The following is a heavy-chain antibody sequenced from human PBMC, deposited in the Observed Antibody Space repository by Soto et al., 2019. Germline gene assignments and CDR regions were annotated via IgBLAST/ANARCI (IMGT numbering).Heavy chain of an antibody. Sequence: PSETLSLTCTVSGGSISSYYWSWIRQPPGKGLEWIGYIYYSGSTNYNPSLKSRVTISVDTSKNQFSLKLSSVTAADTAVYYCARVRSYSISRFDPWGQGTLVTVS. J-gene: IGHJ5*02. CDR2: IYYSGST. V-gene: IGHV4-59*01. CDR1: GGSISSYY. CDR3: ARVRSYSISRFDP. D-gene: IGHD1-26*01.